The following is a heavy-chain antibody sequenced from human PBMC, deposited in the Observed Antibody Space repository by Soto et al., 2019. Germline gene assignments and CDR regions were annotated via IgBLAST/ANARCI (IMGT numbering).Heavy chain of an antibody. D-gene: IGHD3-22*01. Sequence: GGSLRLSFAASGFTFSSYAMHWVRQAPGKGLEWVAVISYDGSNKYYADSVKGRFTISRDNSKNTLHLQMNSLRAEDTAVYYCARGSYYDSSGSLSHFDYWGQGTLVTVSS. V-gene: IGHV3-30-3*01. CDR3: ARGSYYDSSGSLSHFDY. CDR1: GFTFSSYA. CDR2: ISYDGSNK. J-gene: IGHJ4*02.